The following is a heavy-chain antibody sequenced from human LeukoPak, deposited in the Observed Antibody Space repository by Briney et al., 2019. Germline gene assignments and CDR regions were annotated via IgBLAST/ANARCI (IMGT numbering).Heavy chain of an antibody. D-gene: IGHD6-19*01. CDR1: GFTFSSYW. V-gene: IGHV3-7*01. CDR2: IKQDGSEK. CDR3: ARSSSGPYTYHFDY. Sequence: PGGSLRLSCAGSGFTFSSYWMSWVRQAPGKGLEWVANIKQDGSEKHYVDSVKGRFTISRDNAKNSLYLQMNSLRDEDTAVYYCARSSSGPYTYHFDYRGQGTLVTVSS. J-gene: IGHJ4*02.